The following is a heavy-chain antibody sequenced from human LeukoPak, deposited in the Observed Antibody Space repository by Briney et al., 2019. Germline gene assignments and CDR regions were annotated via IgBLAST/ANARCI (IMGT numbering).Heavy chain of an antibody. CDR2: IKQDGSEK. D-gene: IGHD3-22*01. CDR3: ARDPGYYYDSSAQDAFDI. J-gene: IGHJ3*02. Sequence: PGGSLRLSCAASGVTVSNNYMNWVRQAPGKGLEWVANIKQDGSEKYYVDSVKGRSTISRDNAKNSLYLQMNSLRAEDTAVYYCARDPGYYYDSSAQDAFDIWGQGTMVTVSS. V-gene: IGHV3-7*01. CDR1: GVTVSNNY.